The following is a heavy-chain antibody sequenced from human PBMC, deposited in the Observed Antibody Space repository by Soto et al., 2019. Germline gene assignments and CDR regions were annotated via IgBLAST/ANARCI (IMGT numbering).Heavy chain of an antibody. CDR1: GFTFSSYG. J-gene: IGHJ6*02. D-gene: IGHD3-3*01. CDR3: AKEGGGKAYDFWSGHLYGMDV. CDR2: ISYDGSNK. Sequence: PGGSLRLSCAASGFTFSSYGMHWVRQAPGKGLEWVAVISYDGSNKYYADSVKGRFTISRDNSKNTLYLQMNSLRAEDTAVYYCAKEGGGKAYDFWSGHLYGMDVWGQGTTVTVSS. V-gene: IGHV3-30*18.